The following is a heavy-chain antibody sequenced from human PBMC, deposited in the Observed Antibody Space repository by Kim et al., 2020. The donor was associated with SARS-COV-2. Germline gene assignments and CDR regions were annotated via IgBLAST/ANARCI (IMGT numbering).Heavy chain of an antibody. D-gene: IGHD6-13*01. Sequence: GGSLRLSCAASGFTFSSYWMHWVRQAPGKGLVWVSRINSDGSSTSYADSVKGRFTISRDNAKNTLYLQMNSLRAEDTAVYYCARGSLLDPGSLYGMDVWGQGTTVTVSS. J-gene: IGHJ6*02. CDR3: ARGSLLDPGSLYGMDV. CDR2: INSDGSST. CDR1: GFTFSSYW. V-gene: IGHV3-74*01.